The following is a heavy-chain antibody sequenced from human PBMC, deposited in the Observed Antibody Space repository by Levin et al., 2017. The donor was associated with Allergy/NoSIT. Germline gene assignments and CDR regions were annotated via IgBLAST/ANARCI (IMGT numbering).Heavy chain of an antibody. CDR1: GGSISNGSYY. CDR3: ARSSPLYGDYAWHYYYYMDV. J-gene: IGHJ6*03. CDR2: IYTSGST. D-gene: IGHD4-17*01. Sequence: SCTVSGGSISNGSYYWSWIRQPAGKGLEWIGRIYTSGSTNYNPSLKSRVTISVDTSKNQFSLKLSSVTAADTAVYYCARSSPLYGDYAWHYYYYMDVWGKGTTVTVSS. V-gene: IGHV4-61*02.